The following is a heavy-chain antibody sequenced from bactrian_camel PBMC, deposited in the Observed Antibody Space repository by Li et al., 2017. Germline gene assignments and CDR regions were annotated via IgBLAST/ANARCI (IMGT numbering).Heavy chain of an antibody. D-gene: IGHD1*01. Sequence: HVQLVESGGGSVQAGGSLRLSCAASGYTYSQYCIAWFRQAPGKEREGVVGIDSDGNIKYSDSVKGRFTIFRDNAKNTVYLQMNSLKTEDTAVYYCASDNQLKMVGQGTQVTVS. CDR2: IDSDGNI. J-gene: IGHJ4*01. CDR1: GYTYSQYC. V-gene: IGHV3S63*01.